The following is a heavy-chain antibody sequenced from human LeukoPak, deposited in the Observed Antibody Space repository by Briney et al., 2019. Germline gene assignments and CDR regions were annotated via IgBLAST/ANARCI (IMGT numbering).Heavy chain of an antibody. Sequence: GGSLRLSCAASAFTFSSYSMNWVRQAPGKGLEWVSYISSSSSTIYYADSVKGRFTISRDNAKNSLYLQMNSLRAEDTAVYYCASGWLGVLDYWGQGTLVTVSS. V-gene: IGHV3-48*01. CDR2: ISSSSSTI. J-gene: IGHJ4*02. CDR3: ASGWLGVLDY. CDR1: AFTFSSYS. D-gene: IGHD6-19*01.